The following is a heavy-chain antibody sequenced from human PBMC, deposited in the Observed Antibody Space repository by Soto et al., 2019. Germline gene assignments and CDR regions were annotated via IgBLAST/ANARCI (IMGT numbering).Heavy chain of an antibody. CDR2: ILYDGSKK. J-gene: IGHJ6*02. Sequence: QVQLVESGGGVVQPGRSLRLSCAASGFTFSTYGMHWVRQAPGKGLEWVALILYDGSKKYFADSVKGRFTISRDNSKNTLYLQMNSLRAEDTALYYCAKDLCREEVGAINYFHYGSDVWGQGTTVTVSS. V-gene: IGHV3-30*18. CDR3: AKDLCREEVGAINYFHYGSDV. CDR1: GFTFSTYG. D-gene: IGHD1-26*01.